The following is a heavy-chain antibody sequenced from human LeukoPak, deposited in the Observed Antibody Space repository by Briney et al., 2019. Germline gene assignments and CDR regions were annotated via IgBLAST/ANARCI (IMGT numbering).Heavy chain of an antibody. V-gene: IGHV3-21*01. CDR2: ISSSSSYI. D-gene: IGHD3-10*01. CDR1: GFTFSSYS. CDR3: AREGSWFGELLPFDP. Sequence: GGSLRLSCAASGFTFSSYSMNWVRQAPGKGLEWVSSISSSSSYIYYADSVKGRFTISRDNAKNSLYLQMNSLRAEDTAVYYCAREGSWFGELLPFDPWGQGTLVTVS. J-gene: IGHJ5*02.